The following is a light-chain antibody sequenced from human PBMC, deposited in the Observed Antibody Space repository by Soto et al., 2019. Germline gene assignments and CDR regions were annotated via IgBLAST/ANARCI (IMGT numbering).Light chain of an antibody. CDR2: EVT. Sequence: QSVLTQPASVSGSPGQSITISCTGTSSDVGGYNYVSWYQQHPGKAPKLMIYEVTNRPSGVSIRFSGSKSGNTASLTISGLQAEDEADYYCSSYTSSSDVFGTGTKVTV. CDR3: SSYTSSSDV. J-gene: IGLJ1*01. V-gene: IGLV2-14*01. CDR1: SSDVGGYNY.